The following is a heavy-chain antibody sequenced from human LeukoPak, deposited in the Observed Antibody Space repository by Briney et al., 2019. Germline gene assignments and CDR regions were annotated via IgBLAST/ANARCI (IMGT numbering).Heavy chain of an antibody. V-gene: IGHV4-59*01. CDR3: VRLGCSGGSCPLDY. CDR2: IYYRGST. CDR1: GGSLIDYF. Sequence: SETLSLTCTVSGGSLIDYFWSWVRQPPGKGLEWIGYIYYRGSTDYSPSLKSRVTISVDTSKNQFSLKLSSVTAADTAVYYCVRLGCSGGSCPLDYWGQGTLVTVSS. D-gene: IGHD2-15*01. J-gene: IGHJ4*02.